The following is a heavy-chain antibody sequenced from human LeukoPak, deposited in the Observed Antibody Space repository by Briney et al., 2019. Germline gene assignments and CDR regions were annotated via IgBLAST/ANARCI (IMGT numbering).Heavy chain of an antibody. CDR3: GRGRYCNGGSCYFDS. Sequence: PGGSLRLSCAASGFTFSSYAMQWVRQAPGKGLEFVSGISNSGGSTYYANSVKSKFTISRDNSKNTLYLQMGSLRTEDTAIYYCGRGRYCNGGSCYFDSWGQGTLVSVSS. D-gene: IGHD2-15*01. CDR2: ISNSGGST. CDR1: GFTFSSYA. V-gene: IGHV3-64*01. J-gene: IGHJ4*02.